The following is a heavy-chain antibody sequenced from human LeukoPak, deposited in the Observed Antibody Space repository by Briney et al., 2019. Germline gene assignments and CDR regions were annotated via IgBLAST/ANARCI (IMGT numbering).Heavy chain of an antibody. CDR1: GDSISSYY. CDR3: ARVRRRRVVPAAIGAFDI. J-gene: IGHJ3*02. Sequence: SETLSLTCTVSGDSISSYYWSWIRQPAGKGLEWIGRIYTSGSANYNPTLKSRVTMSLDTSKNQFSLKLSSVTAAETAVYYCARVRRRRVVPAAIGAFDIWGQGTMVTVSS. V-gene: IGHV4-4*07. D-gene: IGHD2-2*01. CDR2: IYTSGSA.